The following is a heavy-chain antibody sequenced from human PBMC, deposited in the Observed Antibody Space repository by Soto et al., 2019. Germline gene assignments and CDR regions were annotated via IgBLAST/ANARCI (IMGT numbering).Heavy chain of an antibody. CDR3: AKDPPWTVGPLAMDV. CDR1: GFTFRTHA. D-gene: IGHD3-3*01. J-gene: IGHJ6*02. Sequence: PGGSLRLSCVASGFTFRTHAMSWVRQAPGKGLEWVSTFSGSGGNIYYAESVKGRLTISRDDSKNTLYLHMNSQRVEDTAVYYCAKDPPWTVGPLAMDVWGQGTTVTVSS. CDR2: FSGSGGNI. V-gene: IGHV3-23*01.